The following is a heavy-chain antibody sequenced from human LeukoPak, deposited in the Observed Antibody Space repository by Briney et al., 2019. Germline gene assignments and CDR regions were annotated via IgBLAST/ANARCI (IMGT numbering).Heavy chain of an antibody. Sequence: PSETLSLTCTVSGGSISSGGYYWSWIRQHPGKGLEWIGYIYYSGSTYYIPSLKSRVTISVDTSKNQFSLKLSSVTAADTAVYYCARAYYDFWSGSESSDAFDIWGQGTMVTVSS. V-gene: IGHV4-31*03. J-gene: IGHJ3*02. CDR2: IYYSGST. CDR3: ARAYYDFWSGSESSDAFDI. D-gene: IGHD3-3*01. CDR1: GGSISSGGYY.